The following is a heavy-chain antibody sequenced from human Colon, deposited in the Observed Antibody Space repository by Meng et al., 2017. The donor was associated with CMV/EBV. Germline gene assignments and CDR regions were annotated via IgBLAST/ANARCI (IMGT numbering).Heavy chain of an antibody. V-gene: IGHV4-39*01. J-gene: IGHJ4*02. CDR2: IHYSGSA. Sequence: SETLSLTCTVSGGSISSSSYYWAWIRQPPGKGLEYIAAIHYSGSAFYSPSLKSRLTISIDTSKSQFSLKVTSVTAADTAVYYCARRAARQGDLDFWGQGTLVTVSS. CDR1: GGSISSSSYY. D-gene: IGHD6-6*01. CDR3: ARRAARQGDLDF.